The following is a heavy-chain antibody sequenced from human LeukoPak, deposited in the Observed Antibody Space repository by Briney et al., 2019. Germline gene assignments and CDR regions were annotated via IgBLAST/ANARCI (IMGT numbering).Heavy chain of an antibody. V-gene: IGHV1-69*05. CDR2: IITIFGTA. CDR3: ARTMVRRVIVGFDY. D-gene: IGHD3-10*01. CDR1: GGTFSSYA. J-gene: IGHJ4*02. Sequence: SVKVSCKASGGTFSSYAISWVRQAHGQGLEWMGGIITIFGTANYAQMSQGRVTITTDESTSKAYMELSSLRSEDTAVYYCARTMVRRVIVGFDYWGQGTLVTVSS.